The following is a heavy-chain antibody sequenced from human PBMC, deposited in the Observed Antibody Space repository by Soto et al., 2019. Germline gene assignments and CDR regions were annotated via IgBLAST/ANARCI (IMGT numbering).Heavy chain of an antibody. CDR2: TSYDGSNN. Sequence: QVQLVESGGGVVQPGTSLRLSCVGSGVTFRSYVINWVRQAPGKGLEWVALTSYDGSNNFYGDSVKGRFTISRHNSRNSVELQVDSRRVEDTALYYWALWGPSWRLDVWCQGTL. V-gene: IGHV3-33*05. D-gene: IGHD3-10*01. J-gene: IGHJ4*02. CDR3: ALWGPSWRLDV. CDR1: GVTFRSYV.